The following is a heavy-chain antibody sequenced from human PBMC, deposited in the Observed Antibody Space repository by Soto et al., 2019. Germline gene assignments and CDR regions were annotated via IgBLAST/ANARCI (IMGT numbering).Heavy chain of an antibody. Sequence: EEQLVESGGGLVQPGGSLRLSCAASGVSSSRSWMSWVRQAPGKGPEWVANINQDGSVKYYADSVEGRFTISRDNAKNSLFLQMDSLRAGDTAVYFCSREDGSAFYVWGQGTLATVSS. CDR1: GVSSSRSW. CDR2: INQDGSVK. J-gene: IGHJ3*01. V-gene: IGHV3-7*01. CDR3: SREDGSAFYV.